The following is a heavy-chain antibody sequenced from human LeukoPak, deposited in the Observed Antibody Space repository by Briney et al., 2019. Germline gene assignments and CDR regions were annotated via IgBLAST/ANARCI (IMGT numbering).Heavy chain of an antibody. CDR1: GFTFSNYW. V-gene: IGHV3-74*01. CDR3: TRIRVGAHQLEY. Sequence: PGGSLTLSCAASGFTFSNYWMNWVRQAPGQGLVWLSRINDAGRDISYADSVKGRFTSSRDSAKNTLYLQMNSLRAEDTAVYYCTRIRVGAHQLEYWGQGTLVTVSS. J-gene: IGHJ4*02. D-gene: IGHD1-26*01. CDR2: INDAGRDI.